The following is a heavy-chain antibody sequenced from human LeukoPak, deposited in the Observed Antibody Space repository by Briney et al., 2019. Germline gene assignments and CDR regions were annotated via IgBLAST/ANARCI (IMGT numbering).Heavy chain of an antibody. V-gene: IGHV4-4*07. CDR3: ARGGGYCSSTSCWDWFDP. CDR2: IYTSGST. Sequence: SETLSLTCTVSGGSISSYYWSWIRQPAGKGLEWIGRIYTSGSTNYNPSLKSRVTMSVDTSKNQFSLKLSSVTAADTAVYYCARGGGYCSSTSCWDWFDPWGQGTLVTVSS. CDR1: GGSISSYY. J-gene: IGHJ5*02. D-gene: IGHD2-2*01.